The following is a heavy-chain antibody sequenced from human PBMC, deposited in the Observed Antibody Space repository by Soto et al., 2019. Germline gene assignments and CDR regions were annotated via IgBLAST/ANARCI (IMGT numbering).Heavy chain of an antibody. CDR2: LISIFATA. CDR1: GRTLSSYA. V-gene: IGHV1-69*13. Sequence: SVKIVCTVPGRTLSSYAISWERQDSGQGLECIVGLISIFATANYAQKSQGRVTITADETTSTAYMELSSLRSEDTAVYYCAREGYSYGPYYFGCWGQGTRSTVPQ. J-gene: IGHJ4*02. D-gene: IGHD5-18*01. CDR3: AREGYSYGPYYFGC.